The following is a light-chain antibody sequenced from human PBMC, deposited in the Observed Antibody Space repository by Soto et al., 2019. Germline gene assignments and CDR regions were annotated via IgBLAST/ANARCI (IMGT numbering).Light chain of an antibody. CDR3: QQSYITPAG. Sequence: DSQMTQSPSSLSASVGDRVTITCRASQSMSTHLNWYQQKPGKAPNLLIYAASSLQSGVPSRFRGSVSGTDFTLTISSLQPEDFATYFCQQSYITPAGFGGGTKVEIK. V-gene: IGKV1-39*01. CDR2: AAS. CDR1: QSMSTH. J-gene: IGKJ4*01.